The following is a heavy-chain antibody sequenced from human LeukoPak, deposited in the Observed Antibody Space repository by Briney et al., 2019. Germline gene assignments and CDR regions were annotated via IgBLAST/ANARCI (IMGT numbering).Heavy chain of an antibody. CDR1: GYTFTSYY. V-gene: IGHV1-46*01. J-gene: IGHJ4*02. D-gene: IGHD3-22*01. CDR3: ARDPGYYYDSSGYYPPSDY. CDR2: VNPSGGST. Sequence: ASVKVSCKASGYTFTSYYMHWVRQAPGQGLEWMGIVNPSGGSTSYAQKFQGRVTMTRDTSTSTVYMELSSLRSEDTAVYYCARDPGYYYDSSGYYPPSDYWGQGTLVTVSS.